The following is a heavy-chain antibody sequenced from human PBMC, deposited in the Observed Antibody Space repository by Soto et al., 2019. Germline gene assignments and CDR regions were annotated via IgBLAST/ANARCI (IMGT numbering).Heavy chain of an antibody. J-gene: IGHJ4*02. CDR3: AIDTSDILTGYYPDY. Sequence: QVQLVQSGAEVKKPGASVKVSCKASGYTFTSYGISWVRQAPGQGLEWMGWISAYNGNTNYAQKLQGRVTMTTDTSTSTAYMELRSLRSDDTAVYYCAIDTSDILTGYYPDYRGQGTLVTVSS. CDR1: GYTFTSYG. D-gene: IGHD3-9*01. V-gene: IGHV1-18*01. CDR2: ISAYNGNT.